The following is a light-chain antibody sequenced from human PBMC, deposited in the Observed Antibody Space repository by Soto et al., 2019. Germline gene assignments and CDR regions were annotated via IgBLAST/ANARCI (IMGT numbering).Light chain of an antibody. CDR3: QAWDSSTVV. CDR1: KLGNKY. Sequence: SYELTQPPSVSVSPGQTASIPCSGDKLGNKYACWYQQKPGQSPVLVIYQDIKRPSGIPERFSGSNSGNTATLTISETQAMDDADYYCQAWDSSTVVFGGGTKLTVL. CDR2: QDI. J-gene: IGLJ2*01. V-gene: IGLV3-1*01.